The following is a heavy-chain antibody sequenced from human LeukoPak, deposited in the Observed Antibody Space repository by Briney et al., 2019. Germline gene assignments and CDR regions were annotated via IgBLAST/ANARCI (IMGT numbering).Heavy chain of an antibody. CDR3: ARLSSLKRGYRGYEYNWFDP. J-gene: IGHJ5*02. CDR2: IYPGDSDT. CDR1: GYSFTSYW. D-gene: IGHD5-12*01. Sequence: GESLKISCKGSGYSFTSYWIGWVRQMPGKGLEWMGIIYPGDSDTRYSPSFQGQVTISADKSISTAYLQWSSLKASDTAMYYCARLSSLKRGYRGYEYNWFDPWGQGTLVTVSS. V-gene: IGHV5-51*01.